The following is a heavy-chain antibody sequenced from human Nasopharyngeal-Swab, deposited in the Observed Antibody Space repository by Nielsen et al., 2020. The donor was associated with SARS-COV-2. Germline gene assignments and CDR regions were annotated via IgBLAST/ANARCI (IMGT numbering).Heavy chain of an antibody. V-gene: IGHV3-64*04. D-gene: IGHD6-19*01. J-gene: IGHJ3*02. Sequence: GESLKISCSASGFTFSSYAMHWVRQAPGKGLEYVSAISSNGGSTYYADSVKGRFTISRDNSKNTLYLQMNSLRAEDTAVYYCAKGWQWLVRDAFDIWGQGTMVTVSS. CDR3: AKGWQWLVRDAFDI. CDR1: GFTFSSYA. CDR2: ISSNGGST.